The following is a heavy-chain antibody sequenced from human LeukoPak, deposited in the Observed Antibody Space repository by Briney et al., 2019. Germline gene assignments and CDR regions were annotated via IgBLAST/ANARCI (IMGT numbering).Heavy chain of an antibody. CDR3: ARDWFHAIDY. CDR1: GFNFRSYG. J-gene: IGHJ4*02. Sequence: GGTLRLSCAASGFNFRSYGMSWVRQAPGMGLEWVSGISGSGDGTHYADSVKGRLTISRDNAKNTLYLQMNSLRAEDTAVYYCARDWFHAIDYWGQGTLVTVSS. CDR2: ISGSGDGT. D-gene: IGHD2/OR15-2a*01. V-gene: IGHV3-23*01.